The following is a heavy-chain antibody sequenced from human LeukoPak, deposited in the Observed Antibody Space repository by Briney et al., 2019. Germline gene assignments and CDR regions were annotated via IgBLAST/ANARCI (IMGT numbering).Heavy chain of an antibody. V-gene: IGHV1-3*01. CDR3: ARDLAYYYGSGSPWGPFDY. Sequence: ASVKVSCKASGYSFTSYAMHWVRQAPGQRLEWMGWINAGNGNTKYSQKFQGRVTITRDTSASTAYMELSSLRSEDTAVYYCARDLAYYYGSGSPWGPFDYWGQGTLVTVCS. J-gene: IGHJ4*02. D-gene: IGHD3-10*01. CDR2: INAGNGNT. CDR1: GYSFTSYA.